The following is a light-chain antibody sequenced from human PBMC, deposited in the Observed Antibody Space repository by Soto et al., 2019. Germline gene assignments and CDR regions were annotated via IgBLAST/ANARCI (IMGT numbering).Light chain of an antibody. Sequence: IVMPPSPATLSVSPGERATLSCRASQDININLAWYQQKAGQAPRPLIYSASTRAAGIPARFSGTGSETDFTLTIDSLQSEDFAVYYCQQYDNWPPYTFGQGTRLEIK. CDR3: QQYDNWPPYT. CDR2: SAS. V-gene: IGKV3-15*01. CDR1: QDININ. J-gene: IGKJ5*01.